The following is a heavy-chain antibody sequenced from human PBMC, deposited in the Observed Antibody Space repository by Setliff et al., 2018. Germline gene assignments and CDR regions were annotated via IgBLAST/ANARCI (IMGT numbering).Heavy chain of an antibody. D-gene: IGHD2-15*01. CDR2: INSDDSST. CDR1: AFTFSRYS. Sequence: PGESLKISCVASAFTFSRYSMHWVRQAPGRGLVWVSRINSDDSSTSYADSVKGRFTISRDNAKNTLYLQMNTLRAEDTAVYYCARDGGSGGRSYYYMDVWGKGTTVTVSS. J-gene: IGHJ6*03. V-gene: IGHV3-74*01. CDR3: ARDGGSGGRSYYYMDV.